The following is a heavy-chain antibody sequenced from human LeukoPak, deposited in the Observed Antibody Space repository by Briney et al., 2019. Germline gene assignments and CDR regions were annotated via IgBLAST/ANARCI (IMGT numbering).Heavy chain of an antibody. Sequence: SETLSLTCTVSGGSISSGDYYWSWIRQPPGTGLEWVGYIYYSGSTYYNPSLKSRVTISVGTSKNQFSLKLSSVTAADTAVYYCARGVGVPAAISFDYWGQGTLVTVSS. CDR3: ARGVGVPAAISFDY. V-gene: IGHV4-30-4*01. D-gene: IGHD2-2*02. J-gene: IGHJ4*02. CDR2: IYYSGST. CDR1: GGSISSGDYY.